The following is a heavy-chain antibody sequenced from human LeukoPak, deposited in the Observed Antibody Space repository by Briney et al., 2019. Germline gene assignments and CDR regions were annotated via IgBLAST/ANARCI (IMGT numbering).Heavy chain of an antibody. D-gene: IGHD1-26*01. CDR2: ISWNSGSI. Sequence: GGSLRLSCAASGFTFDDYATHWVRQAPGKGLEWVSGISWNSGSIGYADSVKGRFTISRDNAKNSLYLQMNSLRAEDTALYYCAKGRVGAYDYWGQGTLVTVSS. CDR1: GFTFDDYA. CDR3: AKGRVGAYDY. V-gene: IGHV3-9*01. J-gene: IGHJ4*02.